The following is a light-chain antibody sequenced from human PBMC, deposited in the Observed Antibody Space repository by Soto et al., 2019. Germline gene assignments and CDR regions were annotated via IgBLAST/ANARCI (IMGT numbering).Light chain of an antibody. CDR3: SSYTSSSSNV. CDR2: DVS. Sequence: QSVLTQPASVSGSPGQSITISCTGTSSDVGGYNYVSWYQQYPGEAPKLMIFDVSYRPSGVSNRFSGSKSGNTASLTISGVQAEDEADYYCSSYTSSSSNVFGSGTKVTVL. CDR1: SSDVGGYNY. J-gene: IGLJ1*01. V-gene: IGLV2-14*01.